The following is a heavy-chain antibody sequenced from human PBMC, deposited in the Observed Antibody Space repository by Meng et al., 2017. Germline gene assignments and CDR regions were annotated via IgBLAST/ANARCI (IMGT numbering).Heavy chain of an antibody. CDR2: IYSGGST. V-gene: IGHV3-53*04. J-gene: IGHJ3*02. CDR1: GFTVSSNY. CDR3: ASAGDDAFDI. Sequence: GESLKISCAASGFTVSSNYMSWVRQAPGKGLEWVSVIYSGGSTYYADSVKGRFTISRHNSKNTLYLQMNSLRAEDTAVYYCASAGDDAFDIWGQGKKVNV. D-gene: IGHD2-21*01.